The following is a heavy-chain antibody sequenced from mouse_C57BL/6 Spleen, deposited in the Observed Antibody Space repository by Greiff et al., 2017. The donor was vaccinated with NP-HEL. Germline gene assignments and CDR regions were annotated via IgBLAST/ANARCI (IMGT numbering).Heavy chain of an antibody. CDR1: GYTFTSYW. D-gene: IGHD3-2*02. J-gene: IGHJ2*01. Sequence: VQLQQPGAELVRPGTSVKLSCKASGYTFTSYWMHWVKQRPGQGLEWIGVIDPSDSYTNYNQKFKGKATLTVDTSSSTAYMQLSSLTSEDSAVYYCARRDSSGYPFDYWGQGTTLTVSS. V-gene: IGHV1-59*01. CDR3: ARRDSSGYPFDY. CDR2: IDPSDSYT.